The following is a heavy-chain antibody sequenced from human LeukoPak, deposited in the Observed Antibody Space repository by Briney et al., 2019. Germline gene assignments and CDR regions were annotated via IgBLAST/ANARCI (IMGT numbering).Heavy chain of an antibody. CDR1: GLTVSSNY. D-gene: IGHD5/OR15-5a*01. CDR3: SRDLPDQGVC. CDR2: MYRSDAT. J-gene: IGHJ1*01. Sequence: GGSLRLSCAASGLTVSSNYMSWVRQAPGKGLEWVSVMYRSDATYYADSVKGRFTMSRDSSKNTVYLQMHSLRSEDTAVYHCSRDLPDQGVCWGQGTLDIVSS. V-gene: IGHV3-53*01.